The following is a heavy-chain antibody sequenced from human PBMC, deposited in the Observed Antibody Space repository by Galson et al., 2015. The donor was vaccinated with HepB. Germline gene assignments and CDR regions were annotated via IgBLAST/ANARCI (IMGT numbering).Heavy chain of an antibody. CDR2: IKQDGSEK. D-gene: IGHD6-19*01. CDR1: GLTFSSYW. CDR3: AKFDSSGWYSNNFDY. V-gene: IGHV3-7*03. Sequence: SLRLSCAASGLTFSSYWMSWVRQAPGKGLEWVANIKQDGSEKYYVDSVKGRFTISRDNAKNSLYLQMNSLRAEDTAVYYCAKFDSSGWYSNNFDYWGQGTLVTVSS. J-gene: IGHJ4*02.